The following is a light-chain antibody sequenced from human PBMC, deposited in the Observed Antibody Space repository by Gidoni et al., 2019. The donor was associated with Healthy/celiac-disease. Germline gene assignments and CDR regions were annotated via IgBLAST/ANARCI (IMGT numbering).Light chain of an antibody. Sequence: SYVLTQPPSVSVAPGKTARITCGGNNSGSKSVHWYQQKPGQAPVLVIYYDSDRPSGIPERFSGSNSGNTATLTISRVEAGDEADYYCQVWDSSSDHPVFGGGTKLTV. J-gene: IGLJ2*01. CDR1: NSGSKS. CDR3: QVWDSSSDHPV. V-gene: IGLV3-21*04. CDR2: YDS.